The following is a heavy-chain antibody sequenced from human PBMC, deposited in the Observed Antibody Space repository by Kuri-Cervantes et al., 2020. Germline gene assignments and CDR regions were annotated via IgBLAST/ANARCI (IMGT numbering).Heavy chain of an antibody. CDR2: ISAYNGNT. CDR1: GYTFTSYG. CDR3: ARERGYSGYDFPWFDP. V-gene: IGHV1-18*01. D-gene: IGHD5-12*01. Sequence: ASVKVSCKASGYTFTSYGISWVRQAPGQGLEWMGWISAYNGNTNYTQKLQGRVTMTTDTSTSTAYMELRSLRSEDTAVYYCARERGYSGYDFPWFDPWGQGTLVTVSS. J-gene: IGHJ5*02.